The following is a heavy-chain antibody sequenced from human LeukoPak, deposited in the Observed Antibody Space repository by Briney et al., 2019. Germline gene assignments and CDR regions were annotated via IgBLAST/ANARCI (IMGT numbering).Heavy chain of an antibody. V-gene: IGHV3-64D*08. CDR3: AKAPVGATSYFDS. CDR1: GFTFSSYA. J-gene: IGHJ4*02. Sequence: PGGSLRLSCSASGFTFSSYAMHWVRKAPGKGLEYVSGIRSNGGSTYYADSVKGRFTISRDNSKNILYLQMSSLRPEDTAVYYCAKAPVGATSYFDSWGQGTLVTVSS. CDR2: IRSNGGST. D-gene: IGHD1-26*01.